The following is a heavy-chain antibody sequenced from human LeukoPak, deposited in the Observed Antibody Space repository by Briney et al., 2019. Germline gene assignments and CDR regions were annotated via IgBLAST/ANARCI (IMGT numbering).Heavy chain of an antibody. Sequence: GASVKVSCKAAGYSFTTKYLHWVRQAPGQGLEWMGVVNPSGGSTSYAQRFQGRVTMTWDMSTSTVYMELRSLRSEDTAAYYCARGGDGYNHDAFDFWGQGTMVTVSS. D-gene: IGHD5-24*01. J-gene: IGHJ3*01. CDR2: VNPSGGST. CDR3: ARGGDGYNHDAFDF. CDR1: GYSFTTKY. V-gene: IGHV1-46*01.